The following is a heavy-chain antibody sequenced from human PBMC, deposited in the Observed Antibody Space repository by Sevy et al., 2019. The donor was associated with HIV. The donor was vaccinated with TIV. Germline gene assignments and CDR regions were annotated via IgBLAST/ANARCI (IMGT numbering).Heavy chain of an antibody. CDR3: ARDPIYSNSLGDYYGMDV. CDR1: GFTFSSYE. J-gene: IGHJ6*02. V-gene: IGHV3-48*03. D-gene: IGHD4-4*01. Sequence: GESLKISCAASGFTFSSYEMNWVRQAPGKGLEWVSYISSSGSTIYYADSVKGRFTISRDNAKNSLYLQMNSLRAEDTAVYYCARDPIYSNSLGDYYGMDVWGQGTTVTVSS. CDR2: ISSSGSTI.